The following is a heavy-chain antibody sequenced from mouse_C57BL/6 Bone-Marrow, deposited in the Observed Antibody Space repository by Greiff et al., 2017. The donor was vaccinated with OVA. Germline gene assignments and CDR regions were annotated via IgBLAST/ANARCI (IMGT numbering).Heavy chain of an antibody. CDR3: TRGYSNDYAMDY. J-gene: IGHJ4*01. Sequence: QVPLQQSGAELVRPGASVTLSCKASGYTFTDFEMHWVKQPPVPGLAWIGAIDPETGGTDYNQTFLGKAILTADKSSSTAYMELRSLTSEDSAVYYSTRGYSNDYAMDYWGQGTSVTVSS. D-gene: IGHD2-5*01. CDR1: GYTFTDFE. V-gene: IGHV1-15*01. CDR2: IDPETGGT.